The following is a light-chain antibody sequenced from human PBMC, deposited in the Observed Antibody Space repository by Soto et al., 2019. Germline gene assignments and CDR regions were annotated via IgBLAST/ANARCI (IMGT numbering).Light chain of an antibody. Sequence: QSVLTQPASVSGSSGQSITISCTGTSSDVGGYNYVSWYQQHPGKAPKLMIYEVSNRPSGVSNRFSGSKSGNTASLTISGLQAEDEADYYCSSYTSSSLARVFGTGTKVTVL. CDR2: EVS. V-gene: IGLV2-14*01. CDR1: SSDVGGYNY. CDR3: SSYTSSSLARV. J-gene: IGLJ1*01.